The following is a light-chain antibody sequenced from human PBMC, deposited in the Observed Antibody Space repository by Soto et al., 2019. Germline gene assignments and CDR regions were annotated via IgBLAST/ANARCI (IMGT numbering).Light chain of an antibody. Sequence: DIQMTQSPSTLSASVGDGVTITCRASQSIGSWLAWYQQKPGKAPKLLIYKATNLQSGVPSRFSGSGSGTDFSLTFSSLQPVDSATYFCQQYNDFQYTFGPGTKLEI. CDR3: QQYNDFQYT. J-gene: IGKJ2*01. V-gene: IGKV1-5*03. CDR2: KAT. CDR1: QSIGSW.